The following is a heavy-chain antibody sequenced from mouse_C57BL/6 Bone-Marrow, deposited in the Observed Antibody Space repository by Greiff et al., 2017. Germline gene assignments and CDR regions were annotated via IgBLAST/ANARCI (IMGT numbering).Heavy chain of an antibody. CDR3: ARGLYAMDY. CDR2: IYPSDSET. J-gene: IGHJ4*01. Sequence: QVQLKQPGAELVRPGSSVKLSCKASGYTFTSYWMDWVKQRPGQGLEWIGNIYPSDSETHYNQKFKDKATLTVDKSSSTAYMQLSSLTSEYSAVYYCARGLYAMDYWGQGTSVTVSS. V-gene: IGHV1-61*01. CDR1: GYTFTSYW.